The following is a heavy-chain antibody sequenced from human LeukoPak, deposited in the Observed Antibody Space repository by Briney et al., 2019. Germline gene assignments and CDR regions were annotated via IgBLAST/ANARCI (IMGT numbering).Heavy chain of an antibody. CDR2: IWNDASNK. Sequence: PGESLRLSCAASGFTFSSFAIHWVRQAPGKGLEWVAVIWNDASNKYYADSVRGRFTISRDNSKNTLYLQMNSLRAEDTAVYYCARATEYSSSWFPDAFDIWGQGTMVTVSS. CDR1: GFTFSSFA. V-gene: IGHV3-33*01. J-gene: IGHJ3*02. CDR3: ARATEYSSSWFPDAFDI. D-gene: IGHD6-13*01.